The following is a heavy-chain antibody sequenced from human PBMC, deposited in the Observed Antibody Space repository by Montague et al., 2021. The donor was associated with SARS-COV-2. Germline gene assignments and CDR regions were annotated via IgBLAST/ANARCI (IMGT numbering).Heavy chain of an antibody. CDR2: IHYSGYT. V-gene: IGHV4-39*01. CDR3: ARVHFSFYGMDV. CDR1: GGAISSSSYY. Sequence: SETLSLTCTVSGGAISSSSYYWGWIRQPPGKGLEWIGSIHYSGYTYYNPSLRSRATISVDMAKNQFSLKLSSVTAADTAVYYCARVHFSFYGMDVWGQGTTVTVSS. J-gene: IGHJ6*02.